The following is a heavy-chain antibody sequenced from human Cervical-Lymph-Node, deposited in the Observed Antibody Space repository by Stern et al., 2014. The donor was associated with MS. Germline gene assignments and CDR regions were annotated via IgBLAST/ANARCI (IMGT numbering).Heavy chain of an antibody. CDR3: ARQTTAWASDV. J-gene: IGHJ4*02. CDR2: IYPGDSKA. Sequence: VQLVQSGAELIRPGESLKISCKGSGYKFSIYWIAWVRQTPGKGLEWMGIIYPGDSKARYSPSFQGQVAMSAVKSTSTAYLQWSSLNASDTAMYFCARQTTAWASDVWGQGTLVTVSS. D-gene: IGHD1-14*01. CDR1: GYKFSIYW. V-gene: IGHV5-51*01.